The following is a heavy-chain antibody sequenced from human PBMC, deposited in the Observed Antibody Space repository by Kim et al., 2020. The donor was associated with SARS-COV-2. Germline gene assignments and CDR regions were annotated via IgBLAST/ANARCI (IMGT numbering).Heavy chain of an antibody. V-gene: IGHV1-2*02. CDR3: ARLMGHCSGDSCAFDY. D-gene: IGHD2-15*01. J-gene: IGHJ4*02. Sequence: QKVQGRVTMTRDTSISTAYMELSSLRSDDTAVYYCARLMGHCSGDSCAFDYWGQGTLVTVSS.